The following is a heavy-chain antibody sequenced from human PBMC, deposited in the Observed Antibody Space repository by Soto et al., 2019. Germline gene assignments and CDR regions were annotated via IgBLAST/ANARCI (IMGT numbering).Heavy chain of an antibody. J-gene: IGHJ6*02. CDR1: GGSISSGGYY. Sequence: PSETLSLTCTVSGGSISSGGYYWSWIRQHPGKGLEWIGYIYYSGSTYYNPSLKSRVTISVDTSKNQFSLKLSSVTAADTAVYYCACYDFWSGYPPGVWGQGTTVTVSS. CDR3: ACYDFWSGYPPGV. CDR2: IYYSGST. V-gene: IGHV4-31*03. D-gene: IGHD3-3*01.